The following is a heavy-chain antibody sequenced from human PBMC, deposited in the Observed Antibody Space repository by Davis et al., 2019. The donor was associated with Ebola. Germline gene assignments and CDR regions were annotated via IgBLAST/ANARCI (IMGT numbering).Heavy chain of an antibody. CDR1: GFTFDDYG. Sequence: PGGSLRLSCAASGFTFDDYGMSWVRQAPGKGLEWVSGINWNGGSTSYADSVKGRFTISRDNAKNTLYLQMNSLRAEDTAVYYCARDSWGELLLGAFDIWGQGTMVTVSS. J-gene: IGHJ3*02. CDR2: INWNGGST. CDR3: ARDSWGELLLGAFDI. D-gene: IGHD1-26*01. V-gene: IGHV3-20*04.